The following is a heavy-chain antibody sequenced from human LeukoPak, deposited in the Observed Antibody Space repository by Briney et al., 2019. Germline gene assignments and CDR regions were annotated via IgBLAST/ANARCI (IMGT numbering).Heavy chain of an antibody. Sequence: GASVKVTCKASGGTFSSYAISWVRQAPGRGLEWMGGIIPIFGTANYAQKFQGRVTITADESTSTAYMELSSLRSEDTAVYYCAVAARHGLYFDYWGQGTLVTVSS. J-gene: IGHJ4*02. CDR1: GGTFSSYA. D-gene: IGHD6-6*01. V-gene: IGHV1-69*13. CDR2: IIPIFGTA. CDR3: AVAARHGLYFDY.